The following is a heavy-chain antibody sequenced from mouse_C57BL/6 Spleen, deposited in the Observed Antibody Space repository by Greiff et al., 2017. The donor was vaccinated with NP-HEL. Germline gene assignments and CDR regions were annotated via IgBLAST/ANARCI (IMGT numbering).Heavy chain of an antibody. V-gene: IGHV1-53*01. J-gene: IGHJ4*01. CDR1: GYTFTSYW. Sequence: VQLQQPGTELVKPGASVKLSCKASGYTFTSYWMHWVKQRPGQGLEWIGNINPSNGGTNYNEKFKSKATLTVDKSSSTAYMQLSSLTSEDSAVYYCARGDGREAYAMDYWGQGTSVTVSS. CDR2: INPSNGGT. D-gene: IGHD1-1*01. CDR3: ARGDGREAYAMDY.